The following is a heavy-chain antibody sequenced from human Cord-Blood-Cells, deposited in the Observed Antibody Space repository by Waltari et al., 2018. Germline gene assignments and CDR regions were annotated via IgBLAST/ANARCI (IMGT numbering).Heavy chain of an antibody. D-gene: IGHD6-6*01. V-gene: IGHV3-74*01. CDR2: INSDGSST. CDR1: GFTFSSYW. J-gene: IGHJ4*02. CDR3: ARAIAARFPTDY. Sequence: EVQLVESGGGLVQPGGSLRLSCAASGFTFSSYWMHWVRQAPGKGLVWVSSINSDGSSTSYADSVKGRFTISGDNAKNTLYLQMNSLRAEDTAVYYCARAIAARFPTDYWGQGTLVTVSS.